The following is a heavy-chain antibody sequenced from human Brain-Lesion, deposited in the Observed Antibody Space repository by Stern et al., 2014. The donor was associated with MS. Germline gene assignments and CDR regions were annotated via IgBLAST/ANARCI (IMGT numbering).Heavy chain of an antibody. Sequence: QLQLQESGPGLVKPSQTLSLTCTVSGVSVSSGGYYWTWIRQVPGKGLKWVGYMHHSGTTFYNPSLKGRVSISRDTSENQFSLNLRSVIAADTAVYYCATIPPHIEGAAFEIWGQGTMVTVSS. D-gene: IGHD1-26*01. V-gene: IGHV4-31*03. J-gene: IGHJ3*02. CDR3: ATIPPHIEGAAFEI. CDR2: MHHSGTT. CDR1: GVSVSSGGYY.